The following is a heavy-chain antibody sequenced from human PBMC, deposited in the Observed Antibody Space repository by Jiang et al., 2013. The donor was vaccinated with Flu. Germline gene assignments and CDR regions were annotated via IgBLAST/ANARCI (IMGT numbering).Heavy chain of an antibody. CDR3: ARDRAAAGTSDY. J-gene: IGHJ4*02. CDR2: IYTSGST. Sequence: SLTCAVSGGSISSGSYYWSWIRQPAGKGLEWIGRIYTSGSTNYNPSLKSRVTISVDTSKNQFSLKLSSVTAADTAVYYCARDRAAAGTSDYWGQGTLVTVSS. V-gene: IGHV4-61*02. CDR1: GGSISSGSYY. D-gene: IGHD6-13*01.